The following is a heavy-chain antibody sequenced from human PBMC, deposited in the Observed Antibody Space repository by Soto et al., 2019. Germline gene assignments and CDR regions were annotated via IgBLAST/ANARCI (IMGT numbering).Heavy chain of an antibody. V-gene: IGHV4-4*02. Sequence: QVQLQESGSGLVKPSGTLSLTCAVSGDSINSSIWWTWVRQSPGKGLEWIGQIYHSGSTNYNPSLKSRITISVDKSKNQFSLKLSSVTAADTAVYYCARDVFEYDSSFDYWGQGTRVTVSS. CDR1: GDSINSSIW. J-gene: IGHJ4*02. CDR3: ARDVFEYDSSFDY. CDR2: IYHSGST. D-gene: IGHD6-6*01.